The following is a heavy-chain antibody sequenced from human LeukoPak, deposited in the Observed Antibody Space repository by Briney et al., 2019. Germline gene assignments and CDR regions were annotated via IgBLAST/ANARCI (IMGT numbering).Heavy chain of an antibody. CDR2: ISSSSSYI. CDR3: ARGRGPNWRGAGSRLGDAFDI. D-gene: IGHD3-9*01. J-gene: IGHJ3*02. CDR1: GFTFSDYN. V-gene: IGHV3-21*01. Sequence: GGSLRLSCAASGFTFSDYNMNWVRQAPGKGLEWVSSISSSSSYIYYADSVKGRFTISRDNAKNSLYLQMNSLRAEDTAVYYCARGRGPNWRGAGSRLGDAFDIWGQGTMVTVSS.